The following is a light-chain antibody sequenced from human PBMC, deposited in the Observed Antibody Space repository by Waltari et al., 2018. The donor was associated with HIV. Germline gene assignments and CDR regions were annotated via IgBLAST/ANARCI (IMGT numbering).Light chain of an antibody. J-gene: IGLJ1*01. CDR3: CSYAGSSAFV. CDR1: SSDVGGYNL. CDR2: EVT. V-gene: IGLV2-23*02. Sequence: QSALTQPAPVSGSPGQSITISCTGTSSDVGGYNLVSWYQHHPGKAPKLMIFEVTKRPSGGSNRFSGSKSGNTASLTISGLQADDEADYYCCSYAGSSAFVFGTGTKVTVL.